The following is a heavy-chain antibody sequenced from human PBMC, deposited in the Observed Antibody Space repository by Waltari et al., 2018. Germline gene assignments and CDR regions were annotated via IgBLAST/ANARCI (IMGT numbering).Heavy chain of an antibody. V-gene: IGHV7-4-1*01. Sequence: QVQLVQSGSELKKPGASVKVSCRASGYSFSHYAMNWVRQAPGQGLEWMGWINLNTGNPTYAQGFRGRFVFSSDTSVSTAYLQIDTLEADDTAVYYCARDGGAYSTSFIDYWGQGTLVTVSS. CDR3: ARDGGAYSTSFIDY. D-gene: IGHD1-26*01. CDR1: GYSFSHYA. CDR2: INLNTGNP. J-gene: IGHJ4*02.